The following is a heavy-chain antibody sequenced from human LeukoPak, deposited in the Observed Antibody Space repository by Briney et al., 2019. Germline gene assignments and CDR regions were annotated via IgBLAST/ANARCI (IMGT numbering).Heavy chain of an antibody. J-gene: IGHJ4*02. CDR1: GFTFSSYW. D-gene: IGHD1-1*01. CDR2: IKYEGSEK. CDR3: ARERYKGFDY. V-gene: IGHV3-7*01. Sequence: GGSLRLSCAASGFTFSSYWMSWVRQAPGKGLEWVANIKYEGSEKYYVDSVKGRFTISRDNAKNSLYLQMNSLRAEGTAVYYCARERYKGFDYWGQGTLVTVSS.